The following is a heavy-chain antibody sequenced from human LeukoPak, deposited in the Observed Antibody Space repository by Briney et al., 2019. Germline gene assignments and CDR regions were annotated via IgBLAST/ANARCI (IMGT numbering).Heavy chain of an antibody. V-gene: IGHV4-30-4*01. CDR3: ARDCSGGSCYGAFDI. J-gene: IGHJ3*02. D-gene: IGHD2-15*01. CDR2: IYDSGST. CDR1: GASIRSGDYY. Sequence: SETLSLTCTVSGASIRSGDYYWRWIRQPPGKGLEWIGYIYDSGSTYYNPSLKSRITISVDTSENRFSLKLSSVTATDTAVYYCARDCSGGSCYGAFDIWGQGTMVAVSS.